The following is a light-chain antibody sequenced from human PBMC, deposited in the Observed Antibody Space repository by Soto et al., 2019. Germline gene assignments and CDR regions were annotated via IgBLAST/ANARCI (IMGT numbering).Light chain of an antibody. CDR1: SSDVGGYNY. CDR2: DVS. J-gene: IGLJ2*01. V-gene: IGLV2-14*01. Sequence: QSALTQPDSVSGSPGQSITISCTGTSSDVGGYNYVSWYQQHPGKAPTLMIYDVSNRPSGVSNRFSGSKSGNTASLTISGLQADDEDDYYCSSYTSSRTVVVFGGGTKLTVL. CDR3: SSYTSSRTVVV.